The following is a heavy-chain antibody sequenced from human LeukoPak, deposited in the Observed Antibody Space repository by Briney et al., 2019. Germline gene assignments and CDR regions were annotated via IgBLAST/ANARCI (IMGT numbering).Heavy chain of an antibody. D-gene: IGHD4-17*01. CDR1: GYTFTSYD. V-gene: IGHV1-8*03. Sequence: ASVKLSCKASGYTFTSYDMSWVRQATGQGLEWMGWMNPNGGNTYYAHTFQGRGTITRNTSISTPYMQLSSLRSEDTAVYYCGRGTPYGDYNRREFDPWGQGTLVTVSS. CDR2: MNPNGGNT. J-gene: IGHJ5*02. CDR3: GRGTPYGDYNRREFDP.